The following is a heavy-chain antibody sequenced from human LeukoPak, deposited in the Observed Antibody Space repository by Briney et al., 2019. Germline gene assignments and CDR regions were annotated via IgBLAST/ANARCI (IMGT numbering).Heavy chain of an antibody. V-gene: IGHV3-64*01. J-gene: IGHJ5*01. CDR2: ISSNGGST. D-gene: IGHD6-19*01. CDR1: GFSFSSYA. CDR3: ARVAVAGTDSFYWFES. Sequence: RTGGSLRLSCAASGFSFSSYAMHWVRQAPGKGLEYVSAISSNGGSTYYANSVKGRFTISRDNSKNTLYLQMGSLRAEDMAVYYCARVAVAGTDSFYWFESWGQGTLVTVSS.